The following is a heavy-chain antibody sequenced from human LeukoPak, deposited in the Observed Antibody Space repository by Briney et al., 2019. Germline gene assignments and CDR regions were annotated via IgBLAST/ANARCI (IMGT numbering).Heavy chain of an antibody. J-gene: IGHJ4*02. CDR2: ITGNSGAR. V-gene: IGHV3-23*01. D-gene: IGHD1-26*01. Sequence: PGGSLRLSCAASGFSFSTYAMNWVRQAPGKGPEWVSGITGNSGARKYADSVKGRFTISRDNSKNTVFLQMNSLRVEDTALYYCAKDKVPDGRWDIDYWGQGTLVTVSS. CDR1: GFSFSTYA. CDR3: AKDKVPDGRWDIDY.